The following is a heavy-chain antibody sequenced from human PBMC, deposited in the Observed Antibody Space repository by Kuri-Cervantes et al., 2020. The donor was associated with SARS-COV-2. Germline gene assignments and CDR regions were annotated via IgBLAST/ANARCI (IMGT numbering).Heavy chain of an antibody. CDR1: GFTFSSYA. CDR2: ISGSGGST. J-gene: IGHJ5*02. V-gene: IGHV3-23*01. CDR3: AKSDWFDP. Sequence: GESLKISCAASGFTFSSYAMSWVRQAPGKGLEWVSAISGSGGSTYYADSVKGRFTISRDNAKNTLYLQMNSLRADDTAVYYCAKSDWFDPWGQGTLVTVSS.